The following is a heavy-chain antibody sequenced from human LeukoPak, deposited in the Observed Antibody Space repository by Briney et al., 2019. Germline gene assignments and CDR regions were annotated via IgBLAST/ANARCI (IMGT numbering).Heavy chain of an antibody. CDR3: ARGFCSGGSCYSYDY. D-gene: IGHD2-15*01. Sequence: ASVKVSCKASGYTFSTYYMHWVRQAPGQGLEWMGVTDPSGGSTNYARKFQGRVTMTSDTSTSTVYMELSSLRSEDTAVYYCARGFCSGGSCYSYDYWGQGTLVTVSS. J-gene: IGHJ4*02. CDR1: GYTFSTYY. V-gene: IGHV1-46*01. CDR2: TDPSGGST.